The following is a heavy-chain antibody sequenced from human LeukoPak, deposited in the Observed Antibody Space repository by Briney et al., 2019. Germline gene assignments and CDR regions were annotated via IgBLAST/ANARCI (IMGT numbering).Heavy chain of an antibody. D-gene: IGHD2-2*01. CDR2: IGSDNKP. CDR3: TGDQLYYLDMDV. J-gene: IGHJ6*02. CDR1: LLTSSVLA. Sequence: GGSLRLSCEASLLTSSVLAMTSARQAPGKGLEWLSSIGSDNKPHYSESVKGRFAISRDNSKSMLFLQLNSLRAELTALDCSTGDQLYYLDMDVWGQGTTVTVSS. V-gene: IGHV3-23*05.